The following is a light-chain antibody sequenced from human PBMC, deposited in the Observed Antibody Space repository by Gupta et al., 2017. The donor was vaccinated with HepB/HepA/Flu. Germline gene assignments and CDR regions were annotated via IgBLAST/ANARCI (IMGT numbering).Light chain of an antibody. J-gene: IGKJ3*01. Sequence: EIVLTQSPATLSLSPGERATLSCRASQSVASYLAWYQQKPGQAPRLLIYDASNRATGIPARFSGSGSGTDFTLTISSLEPEDFAVYYCPPSSSFFTFGPGTKVAIK. CDR3: PPSSSFFT. V-gene: IGKV3-11*01. CDR1: QSVASY. CDR2: DAS.